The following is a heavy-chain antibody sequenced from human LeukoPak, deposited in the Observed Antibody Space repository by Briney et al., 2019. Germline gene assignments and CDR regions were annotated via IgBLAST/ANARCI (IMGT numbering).Heavy chain of an antibody. V-gene: IGHV4-59*08. J-gene: IGHJ4*02. CDR1: GVSISSYY. D-gene: IGHD6-19*01. CDR2: IYYSGST. Sequence: SETLSLTCTVSGVSISSYYWSWTRQPPGKGLEWIGYIYYSGSTNYNPSLKSRVTIPVDTSKNQFSLRLSTVTAADTAVYYCARRMIAVAGYYFDYWGQGTLVTVSS. CDR3: ARRMIAVAGYYFDY.